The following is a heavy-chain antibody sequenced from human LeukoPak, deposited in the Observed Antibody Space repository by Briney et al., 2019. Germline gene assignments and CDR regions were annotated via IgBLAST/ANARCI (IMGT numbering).Heavy chain of an antibody. CDR3: ARRYSHGYIFDS. CDR2: IYSSGST. CDR1: GGSISSYY. Sequence: PSETLSLTSTVSGGSISSYYWSWIRQPPGKGLEWIGYIYSSGSTNYNPSLKSRVTISVDTSKNQFSLKLSSVTAADTAVYYCARRYSHGYIFDSWGQGTLVTVSS. V-gene: IGHV4-59*01. D-gene: IGHD5-18*01. J-gene: IGHJ4*02.